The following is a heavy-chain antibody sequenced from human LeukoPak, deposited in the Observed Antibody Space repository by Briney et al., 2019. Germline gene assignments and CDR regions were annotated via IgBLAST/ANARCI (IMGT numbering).Heavy chain of an antibody. D-gene: IGHD6-19*01. J-gene: IGHJ6*02. CDR1: GFTFSSYW. CDR3: ARHSSGVYGMDV. CDR2: INQDGTEK. V-gene: IGHV3-7*03. Sequence: GGSLRLSCAASGFTFSSYWMSWVRQAPGEGLEWVAKINQDGTEKAYVDSVRGRFTISRDNAKNSLFLQMNSLRAEDTAVYYCARHSSGVYGMDVWGQGTTVTVSS.